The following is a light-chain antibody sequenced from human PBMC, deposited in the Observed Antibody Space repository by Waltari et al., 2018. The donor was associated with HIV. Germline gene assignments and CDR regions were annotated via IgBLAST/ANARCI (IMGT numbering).Light chain of an antibody. Sequence: DIQMTQSPSSLSASVGDRVTITCRASQSISNYFNWYQQKPGKAPKLLIYAASSLQSGVPSRFSGSGSGTDFTLSISSLQPEDFATYYCQQSYSTLMYTFGQGTKLEIK. CDR3: QQSYSTLMYT. V-gene: IGKV1-39*01. J-gene: IGKJ2*01. CDR2: AAS. CDR1: QSISNY.